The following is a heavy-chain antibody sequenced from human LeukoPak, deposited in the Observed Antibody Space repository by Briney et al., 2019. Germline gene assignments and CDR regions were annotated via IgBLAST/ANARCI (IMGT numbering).Heavy chain of an antibody. CDR1: GYTFTSYG. CDR3: ARAVEDIVVVVAIDY. V-gene: IGHV1-18*01. CDR2: ISAYNGNT. J-gene: IGHJ4*02. D-gene: IGHD2-15*01. Sequence: ASVKVSCKASGYTFTSYGISWVRQAPGQGLEWMGWISAYNGNTNYAQKLQGRVTMTTDTSTSTAYMELRSLRSDDTAVYYCARAVEDIVVVVAIDYWRQGTLVTVSS.